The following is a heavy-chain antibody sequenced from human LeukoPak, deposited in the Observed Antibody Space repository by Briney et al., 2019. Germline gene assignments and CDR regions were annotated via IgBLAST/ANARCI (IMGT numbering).Heavy chain of an antibody. CDR1: GFTFSSYA. CDR2: ISGSGGST. CDR3: AKSSCSSTSCFPSPNWFDP. D-gene: IGHD2-2*01. J-gene: IGHJ5*02. V-gene: IGHV3-23*01. Sequence: GGSLRLSCAASGFTFSSYAMSWVRQAPGKGLEWVSAISGSGGSTYYADSVKGRFTISRDNSKNTLYLQMNSLRAEDTALYYCAKSSCSSTSCFPSPNWFDPWGQGTLVTVSS.